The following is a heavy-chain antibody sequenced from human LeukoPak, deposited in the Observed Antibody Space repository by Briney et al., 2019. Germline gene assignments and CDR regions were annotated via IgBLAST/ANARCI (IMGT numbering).Heavy chain of an antibody. V-gene: IGHV3-48*01. CDR2: ITSRSSPI. Sequence: GGSLRLSCAASGFTSSSYSMNWVRQAPGKGLEWVSYITSRSSPIHYADSVKGRFTISRDNAKNSLYLQMNSLRAEDTAVYYCTRDPHALDYWGQGTLVTVSS. CDR3: TRDPHALDY. CDR1: GFTSSSYS. J-gene: IGHJ4*02.